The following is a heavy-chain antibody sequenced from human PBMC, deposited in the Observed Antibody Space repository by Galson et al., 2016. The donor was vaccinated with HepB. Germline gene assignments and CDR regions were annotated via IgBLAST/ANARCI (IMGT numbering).Heavy chain of an antibody. CDR1: GVSISSGGYY. J-gene: IGHJ5*02. CDR2: IYYSGNT. CDR3: ARVPSYYGSGSFRFDP. V-gene: IGHV4-31*03. D-gene: IGHD3-10*01. Sequence: TLSLTCNVSGVSISSGGYYWSWIRQHPGKGLEWIGYIYYSGNTYYNPSLKSRVTISVDTSKNQFSLKLSSVTAADTAVYYCARVPSYYGSGSFRFDPWGQGTLVTVAS.